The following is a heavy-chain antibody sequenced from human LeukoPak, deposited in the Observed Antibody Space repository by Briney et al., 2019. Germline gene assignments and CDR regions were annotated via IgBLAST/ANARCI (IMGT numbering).Heavy chain of an antibody. Sequence: GGSLRLSCAASGLTFSSYAMHWVRQAPGKGLEWVAVISYDGSNKYYADSVKGRFTISRDNSKNTLYLQMNSLRAEDTAVYYCARDYYDSSGFDDYWGQGTLVTVSS. CDR2: ISYDGSNK. J-gene: IGHJ4*02. CDR3: ARDYYDSSGFDDY. D-gene: IGHD3-22*01. V-gene: IGHV3-30-3*01. CDR1: GLTFSSYA.